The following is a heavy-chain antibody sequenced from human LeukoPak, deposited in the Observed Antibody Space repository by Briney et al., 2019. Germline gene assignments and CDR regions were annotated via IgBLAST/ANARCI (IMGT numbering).Heavy chain of an antibody. Sequence: GGSLRLSCAASGFTVSSNYMSWVRQAPGKGLEWVSVIYSGGSTYYADSVKGRFTISRDNSKNTLYLQMNSLRAEDTAVYYCARETYYASGRLYNRIDYWGQGTLVTVSS. CDR3: ARETYYASGRLYNRIDY. V-gene: IGHV3-66*01. J-gene: IGHJ4*02. CDR1: GFTVSSNY. CDR2: IYSGGST. D-gene: IGHD3-10*01.